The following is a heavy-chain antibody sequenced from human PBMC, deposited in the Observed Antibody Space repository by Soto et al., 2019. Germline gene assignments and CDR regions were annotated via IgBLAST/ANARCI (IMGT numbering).Heavy chain of an antibody. Sequence: SETLSLTCTVSGGSISSYYWSWIRQPPGKGLEWIGYIYYSGSTNYNPSLKSRVTISVDTSKNQFSLKLSSVTAADTAVYYCERGETRYFDWSLWFDPWGQGTMVTVSS. J-gene: IGHJ5*02. V-gene: IGHV4-59*01. CDR2: IYYSGST. CDR3: ERGETRYFDWSLWFDP. D-gene: IGHD3-9*01. CDR1: GGSISSYY.